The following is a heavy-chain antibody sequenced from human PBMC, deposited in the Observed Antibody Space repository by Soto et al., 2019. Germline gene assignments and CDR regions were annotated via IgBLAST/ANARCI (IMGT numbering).Heavy chain of an antibody. CDR2: ISGSGGST. J-gene: IGHJ4*02. D-gene: IGHD3-10*01. CDR1: GFTFSSYA. Sequence: EVQLLESGGGLVQPGGSLRLSCAASGFTFSSYAMSWVRQAPGKGLEWVSAISGSGGSTYYADSVKGRFTISRDNSKNTLYLQMHSLRAEYTAVDYCVLWPPYYFDYWGQGTLVTVSS. CDR3: VLWPPYYFDY. V-gene: IGHV3-23*01.